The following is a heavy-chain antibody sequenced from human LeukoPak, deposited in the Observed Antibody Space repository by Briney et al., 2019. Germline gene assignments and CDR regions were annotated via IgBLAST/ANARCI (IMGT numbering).Heavy chain of an antibody. CDR2: INPSGGST. J-gene: IGHJ4*02. D-gene: IGHD2-21*02. CDR1: GYTFTSYY. CDR3: ARDHPLVVTATTYFDY. V-gene: IGHV1-46*01. Sequence: GASVKVSCKASGYTFTSYYMHWVRQAPGQGLEWMEIINPSGGSTSYAQKFQGRVTMTRDTSTSTVYMELSSLRSEDTAVYYCARDHPLVVTATTYFDYWGQGTLVTVSS.